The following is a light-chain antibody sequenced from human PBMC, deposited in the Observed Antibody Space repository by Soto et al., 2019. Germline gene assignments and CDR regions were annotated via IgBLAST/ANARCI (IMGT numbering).Light chain of an antibody. Sequence: QSVLTQPPSVSGAPGQRVTISCNGSSSNIGAGYDVHWYQQFPGTAPKLLIYGNSNRPSGVPDRFSGSKSGTSVSLAITGLQAEDEADYYCQSYDSSLTLYVFGTATKVTVL. CDR3: QSYDSSLTLYV. CDR2: GNS. J-gene: IGLJ1*01. V-gene: IGLV1-40*01. CDR1: SSNIGAGYD.